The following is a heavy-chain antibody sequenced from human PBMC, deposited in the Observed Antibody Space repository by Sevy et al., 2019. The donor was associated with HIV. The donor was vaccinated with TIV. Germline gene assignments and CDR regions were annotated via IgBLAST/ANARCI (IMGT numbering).Heavy chain of an antibody. V-gene: IGHV3-48*02. Sequence: GGSLRLSCAAPGFTFSSYGMNWVRQAPGKGLEWVSYIGSSSSTIYYAASVKGRFTISSDNAKSSLYLQMNSLRDEDTAVYYCARAWSGPYGMDVWGQGTTVTVSS. D-gene: IGHD3-3*01. J-gene: IGHJ6*02. CDR2: IGSSSSTI. CDR3: ARAWSGPYGMDV. CDR1: GFTFSSYG.